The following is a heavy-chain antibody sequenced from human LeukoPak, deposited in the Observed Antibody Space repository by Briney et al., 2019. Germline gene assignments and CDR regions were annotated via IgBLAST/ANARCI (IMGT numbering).Heavy chain of an antibody. CDR3: ARSLRYGYCSGGSCISPYYMDV. V-gene: IGHV4-4*07. D-gene: IGHD2-15*01. Sequence: SETLSLTCTVSGGSISSYYWSWIRQPAGKGLEWIGRIYTSGSTNYNPSLKSRVTMSVDTSKNQFSLKLSSVTAADTAVYYCARSLRYGYCSGGSCISPYYMDVWGKGTTVTVSS. CDR2: IYTSGST. CDR1: GGSISSYY. J-gene: IGHJ6*03.